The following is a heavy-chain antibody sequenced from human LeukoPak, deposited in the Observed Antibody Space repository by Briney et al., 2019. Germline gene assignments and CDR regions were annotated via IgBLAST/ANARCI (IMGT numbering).Heavy chain of an antibody. CDR1: GYSFSSYW. CDR3: ARVANGYSSGWYLAVDY. Sequence: GESLKISCKGFGYSFSSYWIAWVRQMPGKGLEWMGIIYPGDSDTRYSPSFQGQVTISADKSISTAYLQWSSLKASDTAMYYCARVANGYSSGWYLAVDYWGQGTLVTVSS. J-gene: IGHJ4*02. V-gene: IGHV5-51*01. CDR2: IYPGDSDT. D-gene: IGHD6-19*01.